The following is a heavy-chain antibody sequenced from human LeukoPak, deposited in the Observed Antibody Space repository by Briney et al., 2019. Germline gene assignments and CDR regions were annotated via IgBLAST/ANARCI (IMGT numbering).Heavy chain of an antibody. CDR2: ITTNSDGI. V-gene: IGHV3-9*01. Sequence: GGSLRLSCAASGFKLDDYAMHWVRQAPGKGLEWVSGITTNSDGIGYADSVRGRFTISRDNAKNTLFLKMNSLRAEDTALYYCAQGLRELHSWGQGTLVTVSS. D-gene: IGHD1-26*01. CDR3: AQGLRELHS. CDR1: GFKLDDYA. J-gene: IGHJ4*02.